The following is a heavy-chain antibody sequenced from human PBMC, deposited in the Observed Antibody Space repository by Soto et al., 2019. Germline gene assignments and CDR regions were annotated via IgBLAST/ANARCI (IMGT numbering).Heavy chain of an antibody. J-gene: IGHJ4*02. CDR3: ARGEYGGNSYDYFDY. V-gene: IGHV3-30-3*01. CDR2: ISYDGSNK. Sequence: QVQLVESGGGVVQPGRSLRLSCAASGFTFSSYAMHWVRQAPGKGLEWVAVISYDGSNKYYADSVKGLFTIARDNSKNVLDRQLNSLRAEDTAVYYCARGEYGGNSYDYFDYWGQGTLVTFSS. CDR1: GFTFSSYA. D-gene: IGHD2-21*02.